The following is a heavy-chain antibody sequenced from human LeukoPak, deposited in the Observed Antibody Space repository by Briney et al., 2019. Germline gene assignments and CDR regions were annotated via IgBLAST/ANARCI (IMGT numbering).Heavy chain of an antibody. J-gene: IGHJ5*02. CDR3: ARRSYYYGSGRVDP. CDR1: GGSISSSNW. CDR2: IYHSGST. D-gene: IGHD3-10*01. V-gene: IGHV4-4*02. Sequence: PSETLSLTCAVSGGSISSSNWWSWVRQPPGKGLEWIGEIYHSGSTNYNPSLKSRVTISVDKSKNQFSLKLGSVTAADTAVYYCARRSYYYGSGRVDPWGQGTLVTVSS.